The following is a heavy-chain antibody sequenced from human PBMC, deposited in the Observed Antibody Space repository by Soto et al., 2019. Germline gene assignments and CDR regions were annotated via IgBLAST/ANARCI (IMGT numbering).Heavy chain of an antibody. J-gene: IGHJ6*02. Sequence: PGESLKISCNGSGYSFTSYWIGWVRQMPGKGLEWMGIIYPGDSDTRYSPSFQGQVTISADKSISTAYLQWSSLKASDTAMYYCARGSGHDYYYYYGMDVWGQGTTVTVSS. V-gene: IGHV5-51*01. CDR3: ARGSGHDYYYYYGMDV. CDR2: IYPGDSDT. D-gene: IGHD2-15*01. CDR1: GYSFTSYW.